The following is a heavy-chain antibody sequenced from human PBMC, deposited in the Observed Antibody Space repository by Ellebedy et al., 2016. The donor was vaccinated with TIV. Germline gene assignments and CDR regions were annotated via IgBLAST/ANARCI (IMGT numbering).Heavy chain of an antibody. CDR1: GFTFSSYA. CDR2: ISGSGGST. D-gene: IGHD1-26*01. J-gene: IGHJ4*02. V-gene: IGHV3-23*01. CDR3: AKSELTARPDYFDY. Sequence: GESLKISXAASGFTFSSYAMSWVRQAPGKGLEWVSAISGSGGSTYYADSVKGRFTISRDNSKNTLYLQMNSLRAEDTAVYYCAKSELTARPDYFDYWGQGTLVTVSS.